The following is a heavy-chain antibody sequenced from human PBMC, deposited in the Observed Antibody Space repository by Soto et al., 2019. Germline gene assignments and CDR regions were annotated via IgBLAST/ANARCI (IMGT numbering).Heavy chain of an antibody. Sequence: QVHLVESGGGVVQPGRSPRLSCAASGFSLRNHAMHWVRQAPGKGLEWLAQIWFDGSNKYYGDSVRGRFTISRDNSENTAFLQMNGLRAEDTAVYYCARDGQQMTPYAMDVWGQGTTVTVSS. V-gene: IGHV3-33*01. D-gene: IGHD2-2*01. CDR2: IWFDGSNK. CDR3: ARDGQQMTPYAMDV. J-gene: IGHJ6*02. CDR1: GFSLRNHA.